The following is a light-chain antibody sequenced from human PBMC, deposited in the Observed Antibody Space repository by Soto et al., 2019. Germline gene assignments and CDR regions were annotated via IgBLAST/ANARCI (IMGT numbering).Light chain of an antibody. Sequence: EIVLTQSPGTLTLSPGERATLSCRASQSLSSNNLAWYQQRPGQAPRPLIYAAASRAAGVPDRFSGSGSGTDFTLTITRLGPEDFAVYFCQQYGTSPLTFGGGTKVEI. CDR2: AAA. CDR3: QQYGTSPLT. J-gene: IGKJ4*01. V-gene: IGKV3-20*01. CDR1: QSLSSNN.